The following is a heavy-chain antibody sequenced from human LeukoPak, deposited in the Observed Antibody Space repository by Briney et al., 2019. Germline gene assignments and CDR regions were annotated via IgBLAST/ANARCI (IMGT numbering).Heavy chain of an antibody. V-gene: IGHV1-69*13. Sequence: SVKVSCKASGGTFSSYAISWVRQAPGQGLEWMGGIIPIFGTANYAQKFLGRVTITADESTSTAYMELSSLRSEDTAVYYCASRFRDDYGEGWFDPWGQGTLVTVSS. D-gene: IGHD4-17*01. CDR2: IIPIFGTA. CDR3: ASRFRDDYGEGWFDP. CDR1: GGTFSSYA. J-gene: IGHJ5*02.